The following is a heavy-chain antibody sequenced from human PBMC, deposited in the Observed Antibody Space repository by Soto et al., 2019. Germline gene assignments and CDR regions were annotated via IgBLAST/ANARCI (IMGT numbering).Heavy chain of an antibody. CDR3: ARGTSGWFDP. V-gene: IGHV4-31*03. D-gene: IGHD6-6*01. CDR2: IYYSGST. J-gene: IGHJ5*02. CDR1: GGSIISCGYY. Sequence: LSETLSLTCTVSGGSIISCGYYWSLIRQHPGKGLEWIGYIYYSGSTYYNPSLKSRVTISVDTSKNQFSLKLSSVTAADTAVYYCARGTSGWFDPWGQGTLVTVSS.